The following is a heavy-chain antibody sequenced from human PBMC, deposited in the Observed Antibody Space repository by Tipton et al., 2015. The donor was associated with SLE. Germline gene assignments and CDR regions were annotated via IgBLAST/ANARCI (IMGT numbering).Heavy chain of an antibody. Sequence: LRLSCTVSGGSISSYYWSWIRQPPGKGLEWIGYIYYSGSTNYNPSPKSRVTISVDTSKNQFSLKLSSVTAADTAVYYCAREEYSSGWTEVHWFDPWGQGTLVTVSS. V-gene: IGHV4-59*01. CDR1: GGSISSYY. D-gene: IGHD6-19*01. CDR3: AREEYSSGWTEVHWFDP. J-gene: IGHJ5*02. CDR2: IYYSGST.